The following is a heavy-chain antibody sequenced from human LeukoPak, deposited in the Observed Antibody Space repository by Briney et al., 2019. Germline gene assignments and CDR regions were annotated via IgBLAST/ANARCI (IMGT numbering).Heavy chain of an antibody. Sequence: GESLKISCQGSGCIFTGYWIGWVRQMPGKGLEWMGIIYPGDSDTRYSPSFEGQVTISVDKSISTAYLQWSSLKASDGAMYYCARLGAFVFDDTVVTRPLDYWGQGTLVTVSS. D-gene: IGHD4-23*01. V-gene: IGHV5-51*01. CDR2: IYPGDSDT. CDR1: GCIFTGYW. J-gene: IGHJ4*02. CDR3: ARLGAFVFDDTVVTRPLDY.